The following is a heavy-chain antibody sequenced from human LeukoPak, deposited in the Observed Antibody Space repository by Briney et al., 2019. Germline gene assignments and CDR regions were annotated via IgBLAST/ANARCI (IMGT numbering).Heavy chain of an antibody. J-gene: IGHJ4*02. CDR2: ISGGGGRT. CDR1: GFTFSSYA. CDR3: AKDLYYGGNSGDD. V-gene: IGHV3-23*01. D-gene: IGHD4-23*01. Sequence: GGSLRLSCAASGFTFSSYAMSWVRQAPGKGLEWVSAISGGGGRTYYADSVKGRFTISRDNSKNTLYLQMNSLRAEDTAVYYCAKDLYYGGNSGDDWGQGTLVTVSS.